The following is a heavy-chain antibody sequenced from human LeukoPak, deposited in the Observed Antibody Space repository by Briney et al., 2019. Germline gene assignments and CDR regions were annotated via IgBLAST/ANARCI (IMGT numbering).Heavy chain of an antibody. CDR2: ISHDGSAQ. V-gene: IGHV3-30-3*01. Sequence: PGRSLRLSCAVSGFAFNSYAMHWVRQAPGEGLEWVAFISHDGSAQSYADSVKGRFTISRGNSKNTLYLQMNSLRPEDTAVYYCARDLSGTYMVDYWGQGTLVTVSS. CDR3: ARDLSGTYMVDY. CDR1: GFAFNSYA. J-gene: IGHJ4*02. D-gene: IGHD1-26*01.